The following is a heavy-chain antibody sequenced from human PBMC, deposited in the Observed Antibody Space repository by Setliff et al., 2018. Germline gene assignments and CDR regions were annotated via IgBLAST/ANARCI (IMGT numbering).Heavy chain of an antibody. CDR2: INHSGST. D-gene: IGHD5-12*01. CDR1: GGSFSGYY. Sequence: LSLTCAVYGGSFSGYYWSWIRQPPGKGLEWIGEINHSGSTNYNPSLKRRVTISVDTSKNQFSLKLSSVTAADTAVYYCARGKRLPPPRTALGYSGYDYWGQGTLVTVSS. J-gene: IGHJ4*02. CDR3: ARGKRLPPPRTALGYSGYDY. V-gene: IGHV4-34*01.